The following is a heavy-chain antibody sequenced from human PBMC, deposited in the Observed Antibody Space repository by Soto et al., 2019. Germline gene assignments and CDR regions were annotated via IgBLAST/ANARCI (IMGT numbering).Heavy chain of an antibody. Sequence: QVQLVESGGGVVQPGRSLRLSCAASGFTFSSYCMYWVRQAPGKGLEWVARISYDGSNQFYGDSVKGRFTISRDNSKNTLYLQMNSLRSEDTAVYYCAKDTGADYWGQGTLVTVSS. J-gene: IGHJ4*02. CDR3: AKDTGADY. CDR2: ISYDGSNQ. V-gene: IGHV3-30*18. D-gene: IGHD3-10*01. CDR1: GFTFSSYC.